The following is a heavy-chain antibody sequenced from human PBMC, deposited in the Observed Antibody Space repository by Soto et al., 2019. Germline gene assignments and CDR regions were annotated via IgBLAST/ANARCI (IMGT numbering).Heavy chain of an antibody. CDR2: IYYSGST. Sequence: SETLSLTCTVSGGSISSGDYYWSWIRQPPGKGLEWMGYIYYSGSTYYNPSLKSRVTISVDTSKNQFSLKLSSVTAADTAVYYCARADFDWLRNYYYGMEVWGQGTTVTVSS. D-gene: IGHD3-9*01. CDR1: GGSISSGDYY. CDR3: ARADFDWLRNYYYGMEV. J-gene: IGHJ6*02. V-gene: IGHV4-30-4*01.